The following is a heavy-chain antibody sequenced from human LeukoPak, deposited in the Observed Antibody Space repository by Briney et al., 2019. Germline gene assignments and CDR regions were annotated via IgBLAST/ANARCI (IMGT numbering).Heavy chain of an antibody. J-gene: IGHJ4*02. CDR3: ARQPRYNTATDY. V-gene: IGHV4-38-2*02. CDR1: GYYINRGYY. CDR2: IYHSGNT. D-gene: IGHD5-18*01. Sequence: PSETLSLTCSVSGYYINRGYYWGWIRQPPGKGLEWIGIIYHSGNTYYNPSLKSRVTISVDTSKNQFSLKLSSVTAADTAVYYCARQPRYNTATDYWGQGTLVTVSS.